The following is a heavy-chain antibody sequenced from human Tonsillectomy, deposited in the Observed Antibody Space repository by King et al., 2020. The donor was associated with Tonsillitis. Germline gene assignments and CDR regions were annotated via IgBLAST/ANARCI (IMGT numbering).Heavy chain of an antibody. Sequence: QLQESGPGLVKPSETLSLTCTVSGCSISNSSDYWGWIRQPPGKGLEWIGSIYYSGTTYFNPSHKSRAHISVYTSTNQFSLKLSSVTAADTAVYHCASIHSDYGGYWYHDLWGRGTLVTVSS. CDR2: IYYSGTT. D-gene: IGHD4-23*01. CDR3: ASIHSDYGGYWYHDL. CDR1: GCSISNSSDY. V-gene: IGHV4-39*01. J-gene: IGHJ2*01.